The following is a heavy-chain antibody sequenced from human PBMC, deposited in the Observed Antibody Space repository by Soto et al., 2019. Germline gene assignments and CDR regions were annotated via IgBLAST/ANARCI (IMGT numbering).Heavy chain of an antibody. CDR1: GFTFSSYW. CDR2: IKQDGSEK. V-gene: IGHV3-7*01. D-gene: IGHD6-13*01. J-gene: IGHJ6*02. CDR3: ARIASAGRGWDV. Sequence: EVQLVESGGGLVQPGGSPRLSCAASGFTFSSYWMSWVRQAPVKGLEWVGNIKQDGSEKNYVDFVEGRFTISRDNAENSLYLQMNSLRAEDTAVYYCARIASAGRGWDVWGQGTTVVVSS.